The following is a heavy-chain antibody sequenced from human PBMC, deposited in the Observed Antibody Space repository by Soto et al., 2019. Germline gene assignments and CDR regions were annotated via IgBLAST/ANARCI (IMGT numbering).Heavy chain of an antibody. CDR2: INPSGDT. V-gene: IGHV4-34*01. J-gene: IGHJ6*02. D-gene: IGHD3-3*02. CDR3: ARDRQYYHFWGGYENEGPYGMDV. Sequence: WTWIRQAPGTGLEWIGEINPSGDTNYTSSLKSRVTISVDTSKNQFSLILYSVTAADTAVYYCARDRQYYHFWGGYENEGPYGMDVWGQGTTVTVSS.